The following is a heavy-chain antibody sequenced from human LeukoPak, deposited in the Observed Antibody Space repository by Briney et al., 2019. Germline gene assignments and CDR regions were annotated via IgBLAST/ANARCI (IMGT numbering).Heavy chain of an antibody. CDR3: AGYSSSWYDY. J-gene: IGHJ4*02. CDR1: GGSFSGYY. V-gene: IGHV4-34*01. D-gene: IGHD6-13*01. Sequence: SETLSLTCAVYGGSFSGYYWSWIRQPPGKGLEWIGEINHSGSTNYNPSLKSRVTTSVDTSKNQFSLKLSSVTAADTAMYYCAGYSSSWYDYWGQGTLVTVSS. CDR2: INHSGST.